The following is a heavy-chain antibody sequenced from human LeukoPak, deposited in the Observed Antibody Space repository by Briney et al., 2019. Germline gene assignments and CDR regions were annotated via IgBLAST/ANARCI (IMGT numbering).Heavy chain of an antibody. V-gene: IGHV3-48*01. Sequence: SGGSLRLSCAASGFTFSSYSMNWVRQAPGKGLEWVSYISSSSSTIYYADSVKGRFTISRDNAKNSLYVQMNSLRAEDTAVYYCARATHTIFGVGTYYYYYYYMDVWGKGTTVTVSS. CDR1: GFTFSSYS. D-gene: IGHD3-3*01. J-gene: IGHJ6*03. CDR3: ARATHTIFGVGTYYYYYYYMDV. CDR2: ISSSSSTI.